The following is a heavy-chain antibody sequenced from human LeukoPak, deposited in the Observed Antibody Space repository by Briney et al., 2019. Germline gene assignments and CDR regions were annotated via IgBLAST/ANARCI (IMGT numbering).Heavy chain of an antibody. Sequence: GGSLRLSCAASGFTFSSYAMSWVRQAPGKGLEWVSAISGSGGSTYYADSVKGRFTISRDNAKNSLYLQMNSLRAEDTAVYYCARDSGYDYVFDYWGQGTLVTASS. D-gene: IGHD5-12*01. CDR3: ARDSGYDYVFDY. V-gene: IGHV3-23*01. CDR1: GFTFSSYA. J-gene: IGHJ4*02. CDR2: ISGSGGST.